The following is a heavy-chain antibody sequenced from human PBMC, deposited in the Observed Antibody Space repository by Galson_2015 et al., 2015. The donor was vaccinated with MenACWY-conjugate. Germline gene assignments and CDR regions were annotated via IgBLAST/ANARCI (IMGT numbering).Heavy chain of an antibody. V-gene: IGHV3-23*01. J-gene: IGHJ6*02. CDR3: AKDLSAKGYYYYGMDV. CDR1: GFTFSSYA. Sequence: SLRLSCAASGFTFSSYAMSWVRQAPGKGLERVATISGGGGGTFYADSVKSRFTISRDNSKNTQYLEMNSLRAEDTAVYYCAKDLSAKGYYYYGMDVWGQGTTVTVSS. CDR2: ISGGGGGT. D-gene: IGHD6-25*01.